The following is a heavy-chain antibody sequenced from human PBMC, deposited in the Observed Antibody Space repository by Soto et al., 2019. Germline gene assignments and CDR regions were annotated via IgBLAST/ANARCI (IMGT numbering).Heavy chain of an antibody. D-gene: IGHD3-9*01. J-gene: IGHJ4*02. V-gene: IGHV4-39*01. CDR1: GFTFSSYSMN. CDR2: VYYSGST. Sequence: GSLRLSCAASGFTFSSYSMNWVRQAPGKGLEWIGSVYYSGSTYYNPSLESRVTISVDKSKNQFSLKLMSLSAADTAVYYCGRLEGLATISYYFDYWGQGALVTVSS. CDR3: GRLEGLATISYYFDY.